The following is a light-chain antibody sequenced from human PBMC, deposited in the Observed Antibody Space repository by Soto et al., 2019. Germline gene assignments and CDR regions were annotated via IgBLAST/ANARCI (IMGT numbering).Light chain of an antibody. V-gene: IGKV3-20*01. CDR1: QSVSSGS. CDR3: QQYGSSLLT. CDR2: DAP. J-gene: IGKJ4*01. Sequence: EIVLTQSPGTLSLSPGERATLSCRASQSVSSGSLAWYQQKPGQAPRLLIYDAPSRATGIPDRFSGSGSGTDFTLTISRLEPEDFAVYYCQQYGSSLLTFGGGTK.